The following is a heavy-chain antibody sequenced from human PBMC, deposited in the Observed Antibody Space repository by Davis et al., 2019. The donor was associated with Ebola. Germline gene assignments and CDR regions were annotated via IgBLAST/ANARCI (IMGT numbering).Heavy chain of an antibody. CDR1: GFTFSDYQ. CDR3: VRFFFDL. V-gene: IGHV3-7*03. CDR2: IQRDGGEK. Sequence: GESLKISCAASGFTFSDYQMSWVRQAPGKGLEWVALIQRDGGEKNYVDAVKGRFTISRDNAKNSLYLQMNSLRAEDTAIYYCVRFFFDLWGHGALVTVSA. J-gene: IGHJ4*01.